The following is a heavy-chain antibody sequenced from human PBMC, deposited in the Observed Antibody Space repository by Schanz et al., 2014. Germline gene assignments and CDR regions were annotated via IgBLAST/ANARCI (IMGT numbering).Heavy chain of an antibody. D-gene: IGHD3-3*01. Sequence: VQLVESGGGLVKPGGSLRLSCAASGFTFSDYYMSWIRQAPGKGLEWVSYVSSSSSYTHYADSVKGRFTMSRDNAKNSVFLQMNSLRAEDTAVYYCVRDSFFAFDYWGQGTLVTVSS. CDR1: GFTFSDYY. CDR3: VRDSFFAFDY. CDR2: VSSSSSYT. J-gene: IGHJ4*02. V-gene: IGHV3-11*06.